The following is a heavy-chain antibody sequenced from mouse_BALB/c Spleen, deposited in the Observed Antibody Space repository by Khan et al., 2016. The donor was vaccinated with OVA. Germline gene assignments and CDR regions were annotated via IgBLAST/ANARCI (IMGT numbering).Heavy chain of an antibody. V-gene: IGHV9-4*02. J-gene: IGHJ4*01. CDR3: ARGGAAFYRNDGGAMDS. CDR2: INTHSGVP. Sequence: QIQLVQSGPELKKPGETVRISCKASGYTFTTAGMQWVQKMPGKGLKWIGWINTHSGVPKYAEDFKGRFAFSLETSASTAYLQITNLKNEDTATYVWARGGAAFYRNDGGAMDSWGQGTSVTVSA. D-gene: IGHD2-14*01. CDR1: GYTFTTAG.